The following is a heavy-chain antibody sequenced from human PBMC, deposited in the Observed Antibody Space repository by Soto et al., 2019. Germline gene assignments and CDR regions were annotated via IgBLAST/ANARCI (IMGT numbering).Heavy chain of an antibody. CDR3: ARVFLLEWSEAYLDY. V-gene: IGHV1-3*01. Sequence: ASVKVSCKASGYTFTNYAMHWVRQAPGQRLEWMGWINAGSGNTKYSQKFQGRVTISRDTSASTVYLELSSLRSEDTAVYYCARVFLLEWSEAYLDYWGQGTLVTVSS. CDR2: INAGSGNT. D-gene: IGHD3-3*01. CDR1: GYTFTNYA. J-gene: IGHJ4*02.